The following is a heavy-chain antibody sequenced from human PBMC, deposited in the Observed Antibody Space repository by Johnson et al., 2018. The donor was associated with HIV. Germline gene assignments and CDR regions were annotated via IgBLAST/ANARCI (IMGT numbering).Heavy chain of an antibody. D-gene: IGHD6-13*01. V-gene: IGHV3-7*05. CDR2: IKQDGRDV. CDR3: ARDLIYSGSCDDTQSALDI. J-gene: IGHJ3*02. Sequence: VQLVESGGGLVQPGGSLRLSCAASGFTFSSYWMSWVRQAPGKGLEWVANIKQDGRDVHYVDSVKGRFTISRDNAKNSLCLQMNSLRAEDTAVYDWARDLIYSGSCDDTQSALDIWGQGTMVTVSS. CDR1: GFTFSSYW.